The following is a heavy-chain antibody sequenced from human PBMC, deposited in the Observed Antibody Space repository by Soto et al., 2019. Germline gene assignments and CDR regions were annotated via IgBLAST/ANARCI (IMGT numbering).Heavy chain of an antibody. V-gene: IGHV1-18*01. Sequence: QVQLVQSGPEVRKPGASVKVSCKASGYIFSRYGISWVRQAPGQGLEWMGWISGYNGNTKFGERVQGRVNVTTDTSTSTAYMELGSLRSDDTAVYYCAREAAAERNYYGLDVWGQWTTVIVSS. CDR2: ISGYNGNT. CDR3: AREAAAERNYYGLDV. D-gene: IGHD6-13*01. CDR1: GYIFSRYG. J-gene: IGHJ6*02.